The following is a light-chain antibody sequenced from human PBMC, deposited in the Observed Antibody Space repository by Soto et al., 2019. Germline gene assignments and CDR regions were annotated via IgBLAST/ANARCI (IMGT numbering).Light chain of an antibody. J-gene: IGKJ1*01. Sequence: EIVMTQSPATLSVSPGERGTLSCRASQSVCSNLAWYQQKPGQAPRLLIYGAFTRATGIPARFSGSGSGTGFTLTISSLQSEDFAVYYCQQYNNWPRGTFGQGTKVEIK. CDR1: QSVCSN. V-gene: IGKV3-15*01. CDR3: QQYNNWPRGT. CDR2: GAF.